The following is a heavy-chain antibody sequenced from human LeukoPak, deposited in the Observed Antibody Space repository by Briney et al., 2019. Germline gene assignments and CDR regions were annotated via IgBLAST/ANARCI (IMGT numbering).Heavy chain of an antibody. V-gene: IGHV4-34*01. CDR2: INHSGST. Sequence: SETLSLTCTVSGDSISTYYWTWIRQPPGKGLEWIGEINHSGSTNYNPSLKSRVTISVDTSKNQFSLKVTSVTAADTAVYYCARVSGYDWESFYDYWGQGTLVTVSS. CDR3: ARVSGYDWESFYDY. J-gene: IGHJ4*02. D-gene: IGHD5-12*01. CDR1: GDSISTYY.